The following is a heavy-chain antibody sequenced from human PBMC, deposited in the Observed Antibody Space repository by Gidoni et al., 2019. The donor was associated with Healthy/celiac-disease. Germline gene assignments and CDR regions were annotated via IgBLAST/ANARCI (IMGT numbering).Heavy chain of an antibody. D-gene: IGHD6-19*01. J-gene: IGHJ4*02. Sequence: EVQLVESGGGLVQPGRSLRLSGAASGFTFDDYAMPGVRQAPGKGLEWVSGISWNSGSIGYADSVKGRFTISRDNAKNSLYLQMNSLRAEDTALYYCAKDIESAVAGTLSSFYWGQGTLVTVSS. CDR2: ISWNSGSI. V-gene: IGHV3-9*01. CDR3: AKDIESAVAGTLSSFY. CDR1: GFTFDDYA.